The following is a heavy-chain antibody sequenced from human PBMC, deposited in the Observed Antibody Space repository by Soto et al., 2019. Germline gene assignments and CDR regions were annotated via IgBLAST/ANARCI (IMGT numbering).Heavy chain of an antibody. D-gene: IGHD2-8*01. Sequence: GGSLRLSGAACGFNFAKFSINWVRQAPWQGLEWVSAISGGGSTTYYADSVKGRFTISRDNSRNTVHLQIDSLRAEDTAIYYCAKELEIVLLVHAASDSSGQGIPVAVSS. CDR1: GFNFAKFS. CDR3: AKELEIVLLVHAASDS. J-gene: IGHJ4*02. V-gene: IGHV3-23*01. CDR2: ISGGGSTT.